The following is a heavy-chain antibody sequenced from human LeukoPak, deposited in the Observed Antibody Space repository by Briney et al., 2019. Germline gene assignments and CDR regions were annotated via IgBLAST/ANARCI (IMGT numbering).Heavy chain of an antibody. CDR3: ARVAYYRVTADQITDAFDV. V-gene: IGHV3-53*01. CDR1: GFTVSSNY. Sequence: GGSLRLSCAASGFTVSSNYMSWVRQAPGKGLEWVSVIYSGGSTYYADSVKGRFTISRDNSRSTLYLQMSSLRAEDAAVYFCARVAYYRVTADQITDAFDVWGRGTAVTVSS. D-gene: IGHD2-21*02. J-gene: IGHJ3*01. CDR2: IYSGGST.